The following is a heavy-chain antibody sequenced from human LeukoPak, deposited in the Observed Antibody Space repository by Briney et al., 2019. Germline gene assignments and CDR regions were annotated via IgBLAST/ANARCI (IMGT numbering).Heavy chain of an antibody. CDR2: IYYSGST. D-gene: IGHD1-26*01. Sequence: SETLSLTCTVSGGSISSSSYYWGWIGQPPGKGLEGIGRIYYSGSTYYNPSLKSRVTISVDTSKIQFSLKLSSVTAADTAVYYCARTSGSYIRDYYYYYGMDVWGQGTTVTVSS. V-gene: IGHV4-39*01. CDR1: GGSISSSSYY. CDR3: ARTSGSYIRDYYYYYGMDV. J-gene: IGHJ6*02.